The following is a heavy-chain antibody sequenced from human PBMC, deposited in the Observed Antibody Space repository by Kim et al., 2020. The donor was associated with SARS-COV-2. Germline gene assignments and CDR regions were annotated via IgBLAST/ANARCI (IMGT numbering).Heavy chain of an antibody. Sequence: GGSLRLSCVASGFIFDDSAMHWIRQAPGKGLEWVSGITWDKSKINYADSVRGRFTISRDNSKASLDLQMDDLRPDDTAFYHCVQDFCSGGRCAFEFWGPGTLLTVSS. V-gene: IGHV3-9*01. CDR1: GFIFDDSA. CDR2: ITWDKSKI. D-gene: IGHD2-15*01. CDR3: VQDFCSGGRCAFEF. J-gene: IGHJ4*02.